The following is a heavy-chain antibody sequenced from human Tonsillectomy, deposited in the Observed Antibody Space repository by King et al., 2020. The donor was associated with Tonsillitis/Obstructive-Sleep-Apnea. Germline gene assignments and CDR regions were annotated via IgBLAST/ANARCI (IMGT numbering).Heavy chain of an antibody. CDR3: ARVTTGTTKYYYYYMDV. V-gene: IGHV1-2*06. D-gene: IGHD1-1*01. Sequence: HVQLVQSGAEVKKPGASVKVSCKASGYTFTGYYMHWVRQAPGQGLEWMGRINPNSGGTNYAQKFQGRVTMTRDTSISTAYMELSRLRSDDTAVYYCARVTTGTTKYYYYYMDVWGKGTTVTVSS. J-gene: IGHJ6*03. CDR1: GYTFTGYY. CDR2: INPNSGGT.